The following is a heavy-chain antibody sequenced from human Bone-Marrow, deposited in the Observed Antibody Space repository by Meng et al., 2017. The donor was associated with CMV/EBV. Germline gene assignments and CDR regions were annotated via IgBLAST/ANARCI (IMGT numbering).Heavy chain of an antibody. V-gene: IGHV3-64*02. CDR1: GFTFSSYS. Sequence: GGSLRLSCAASGFTFSSYSMNWVRQAPGKGLESVSAISGNGGSTYYADSVKGRFTISRDNSKNTLSLQMGSLRAEDMAVYYCAREVKEGGSFDYWGQGTLVTVSS. CDR3: AREVKEGGSFDY. CDR2: ISGNGGST. D-gene: IGHD1-26*01. J-gene: IGHJ4*02.